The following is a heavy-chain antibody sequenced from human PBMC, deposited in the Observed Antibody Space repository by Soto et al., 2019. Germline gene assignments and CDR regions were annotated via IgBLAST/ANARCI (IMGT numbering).Heavy chain of an antibody. CDR1: GFTFSSYA. CDR2: ISGSGGST. J-gene: IGHJ2*01. V-gene: IGHV3-23*01. D-gene: IGHD3-22*01. CDR3: AKSSSYYYDSSGYPRYFDL. Sequence: EMQLLESGGGLVQPGGSLRLSCAASGFTFSSYAMSWVRQAPGKGLEWVSAISGSGGSTYYADSVKGRFTISRDNSKNTLYLQMNSLRAEDTAVYYCAKSSSYYYDSSGYPRYFDLWGRGTLVTVSS.